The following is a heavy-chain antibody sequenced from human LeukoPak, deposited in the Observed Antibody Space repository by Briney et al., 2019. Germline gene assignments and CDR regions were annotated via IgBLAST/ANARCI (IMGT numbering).Heavy chain of an antibody. V-gene: IGHV3-33*01. CDR2: IWYDGSNK. Sequence: GRSLRLSCAASGFTFSSYGMHWVRQAPGKGLEWVAVIWYDGSNKYYADSVKGRFTISRDNSKNTLYLQMNSLRAEDTAVYYCARDSIAAAGDYYYGIDVWGQGTTVTVSS. J-gene: IGHJ6*02. D-gene: IGHD6-13*01. CDR1: GFTFSSYG. CDR3: ARDSIAAAGDYYYGIDV.